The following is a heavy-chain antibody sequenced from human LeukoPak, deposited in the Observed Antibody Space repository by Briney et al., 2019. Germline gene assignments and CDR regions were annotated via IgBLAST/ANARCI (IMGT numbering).Heavy chain of an antibody. V-gene: IGHV3-23*01. J-gene: IGHJ3*02. CDR2: ISDSGDST. CDR3: AKRYWNNAAFDI. D-gene: IGHD1/OR15-1a*01. Sequence: PGGSLRLSCAASGFSFSSYAMSWVRQAPGKGLEWVSAISDSGDSTYYADSVKGRFTISRDNSNNTLYLQMNSLRAEDTAIYYCAKRYWNNAAFDIWGQGTMVTVSS. CDR1: GFSFSSYA.